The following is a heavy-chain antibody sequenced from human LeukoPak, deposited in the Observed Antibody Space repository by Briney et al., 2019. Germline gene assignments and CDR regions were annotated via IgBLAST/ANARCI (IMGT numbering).Heavy chain of an antibody. Sequence: GGSLRLSCAASGFTFSSYSMSWVRQAPGKGLEWVANIKQDGNEKYYVDSVKGRFTISRDNAKNSLYLQMNSLRAEDTAVYYCARSGVSRNWFDPWGQGTLVTVSS. CDR1: GFTFSSYS. CDR3: ARSGVSRNWFDP. CDR2: IKQDGNEK. V-gene: IGHV3-7*03. D-gene: IGHD1-14*01. J-gene: IGHJ5*02.